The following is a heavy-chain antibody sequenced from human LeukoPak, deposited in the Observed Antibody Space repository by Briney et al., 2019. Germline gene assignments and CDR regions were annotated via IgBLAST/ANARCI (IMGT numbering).Heavy chain of an antibody. CDR2: IYPSGSV. J-gene: IGHJ4*02. CDR3: ARGGSSTSCWGV. V-gene: IGHV4-31*03. CDR1: GGSISSGGYY. D-gene: IGHD2-2*01. Sequence: SQTLSLTCTVSGGSISSGGYYWSWIRQHAGKGLEWIACIYPSGSVHYNPALRSRATISADTSKNQVSLKVNSVTAADTAVYYCARGGSSTSCWGVWGQGTLVPVSS.